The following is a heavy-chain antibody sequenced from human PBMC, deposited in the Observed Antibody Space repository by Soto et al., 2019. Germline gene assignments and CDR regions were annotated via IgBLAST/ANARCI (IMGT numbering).Heavy chain of an antibody. CDR3: ARQKMKQQLVPDAFDI. V-gene: IGHV3-21*01. CDR1: GFTFSSYS. CDR2: ISSSSSYI. Sequence: GGSLRLSCAASGFTFSSYSMNWVRQAPGKGLEWVSSISSSSSYIYYADSVKGRFTISRDNAKNSLYLQMNSLRAEDTAVYYCARQKMKQQLVPDAFDIWGQGTMVTVSS. J-gene: IGHJ3*02. D-gene: IGHD6-13*01.